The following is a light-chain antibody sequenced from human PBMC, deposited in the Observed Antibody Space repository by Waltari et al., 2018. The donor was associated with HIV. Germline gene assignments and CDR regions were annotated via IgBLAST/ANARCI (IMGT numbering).Light chain of an antibody. Sequence: QSALTQPPSTSGPPGQTVTIPCSGSSYNIGDNYVSWYQKLPGTAPKLLLNRNSQRPSGVRDRFSGSKSGTSASLAINDLRSEDEAEYHCAAWDDSLSGWVFGGGTNLTVL. CDR3: AAWDDSLSGWV. V-gene: IGLV1-47*01. CDR2: RNS. CDR1: SYNIGDNY. J-gene: IGLJ3*02.